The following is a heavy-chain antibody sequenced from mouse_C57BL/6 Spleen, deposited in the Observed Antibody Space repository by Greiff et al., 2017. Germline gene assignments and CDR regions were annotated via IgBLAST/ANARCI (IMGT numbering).Heavy chain of an antibody. CDR3: TTGDVLAWFAY. Sequence: VQLQQSGAELVRPGASVKLSCTASGFNIKDYYMHWVKQRPEQGLEWIGMIDPEDGDTEYAPKFQGKATMTADTSSNTAYLQLSSLTSEDTAVCYCTTGDVLAWFAYWGQGTLVTVSA. CDR1: GFNIKDYY. V-gene: IGHV14-1*01. CDR2: IDPEDGDT. J-gene: IGHJ3*01.